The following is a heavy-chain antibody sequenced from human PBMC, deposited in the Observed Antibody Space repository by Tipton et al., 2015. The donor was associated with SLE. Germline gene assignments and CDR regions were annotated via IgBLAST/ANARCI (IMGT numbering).Heavy chain of an antibody. J-gene: IGHJ2*01. Sequence: SLRLSCAASGFTFSSYAMSWVRQAPGKGLEWVSAISGSGGTTYYADSVKGRFTISRDNSKNTLYLQMNSLRAEDTAVYYCAKDQCGDCREYFDLWGRGTLVTVSS. CDR3: AKDQCGDCREYFDL. D-gene: IGHD2-21*01. V-gene: IGHV3-23*01. CDR1: GFTFSSYA. CDR2: ISGSGGTT.